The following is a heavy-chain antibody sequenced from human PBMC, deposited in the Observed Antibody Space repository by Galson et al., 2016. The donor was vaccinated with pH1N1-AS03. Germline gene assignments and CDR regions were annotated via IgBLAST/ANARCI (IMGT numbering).Heavy chain of an antibody. CDR3: ARETTFSGSYSDY. CDR2: IFHSGKT. D-gene: IGHD1-26*01. CDR1: DYSITSGYY. J-gene: IGHJ4*02. V-gene: IGHV4-38-2*02. Sequence: VSDYSITSGYYWGWIRQPPGRGLEWIGSIFHSGKTYYNPSLKSRFTISVDTSKNQFSLKVTSVTAADTAVYYCARETTFSGSYSDYWGQGTPVTVSS.